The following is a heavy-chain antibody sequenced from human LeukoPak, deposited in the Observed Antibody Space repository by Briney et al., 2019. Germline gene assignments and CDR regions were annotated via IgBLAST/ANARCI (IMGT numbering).Heavy chain of an antibody. CDR1: GGTFSSYA. CDR2: IIPIFGTA. J-gene: IGHJ6*03. V-gene: IGHV1-69*13. CDR3: ASSSTTQRGAKYYYYYYMDV. D-gene: IGHD2-2*01. Sequence: GASVKVSCKASGGTFSSYAISWVRQAPGQGLEWMGGIIPIFGTANYAQKFQGRVTITADESTSTAYMELSSLRSEDTAVYYCASSSTTQRGAKYYYYYYMDVWGKGTTVTVSS.